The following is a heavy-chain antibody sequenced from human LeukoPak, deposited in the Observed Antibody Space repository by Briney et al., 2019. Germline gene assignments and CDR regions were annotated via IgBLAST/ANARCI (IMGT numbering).Heavy chain of an antibody. CDR1: GFTFSSYG. Sequence: TGGSLRLSCAASGFTFSSYGMHWVRQAPGKGLEWVAFIRYDGSNKYYADSVKGRFTISRDNSKDTLYLQMNSLRAEDTAVYYCAKEKQQLVPNWFDPWGQGTLVTVSS. V-gene: IGHV3-30*02. CDR2: IRYDGSNK. CDR3: AKEKQQLVPNWFDP. J-gene: IGHJ5*02. D-gene: IGHD6-13*01.